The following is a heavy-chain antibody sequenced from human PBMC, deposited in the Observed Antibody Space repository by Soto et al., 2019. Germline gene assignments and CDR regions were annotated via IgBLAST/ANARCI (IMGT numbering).Heavy chain of an antibody. D-gene: IGHD6-6*01. CDR2: INPNSGGT. Sequence: ASVKDSCKASGYTFTGYYMHWVRQAPGQGLEWMGWINPNSGGTNYAQKFQGWVTMTRDTSISTAYMELSRLRSDDTAVYYCAREQLVHYYYYGMDVWGQGTTVTVSS. CDR3: AREQLVHYYYYGMDV. J-gene: IGHJ6*02. CDR1: GYTFTGYY. V-gene: IGHV1-2*04.